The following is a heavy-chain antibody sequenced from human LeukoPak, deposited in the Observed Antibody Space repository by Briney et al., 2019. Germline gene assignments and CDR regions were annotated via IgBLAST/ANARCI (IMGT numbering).Heavy chain of an antibody. CDR2: INLNSGGT. CDR1: GYIFTGYY. CDR3: ASDNDTRHEH. J-gene: IGHJ1*01. Sequence: ASVKVSCKASGYIFTGYYMNWVRQAPGQGLEWMGWINLNSGGTKYIQKFQGRVTMAGDTSTSTAYMELSSLRSDDTAVYYCASDNDTRHEHWGQGTLVTVSS. D-gene: IGHD3-22*01. V-gene: IGHV1-2*02.